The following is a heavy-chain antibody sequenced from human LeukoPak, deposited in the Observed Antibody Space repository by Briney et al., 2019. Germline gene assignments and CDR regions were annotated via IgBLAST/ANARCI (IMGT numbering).Heavy chain of an antibody. D-gene: IGHD2-21*02. V-gene: IGHV4-4*07. CDR2: IYTSGST. CDR1: GGSISSYY. CDR3: ARDGIKVTQGYFFDY. Sequence: SETLSLTCTVSGGSISSYYWSWIRQPAGKGLEWIGRIYTSGSTNYNPSLKSRVTMSVDTSKNQFSPKLSSVTAADTAVYYCARDGIKVTQGYFFDYWGQGTLVTVSS. J-gene: IGHJ4*02.